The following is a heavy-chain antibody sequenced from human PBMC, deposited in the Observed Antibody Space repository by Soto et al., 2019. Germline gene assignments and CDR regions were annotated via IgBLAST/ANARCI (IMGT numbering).Heavy chain of an antibody. J-gene: IGHJ6*02. V-gene: IGHV3-74*01. Sequence: GGSLRLSCAASGFTFSSYWMHWVRQAPGEGLVWVSRINSDGSSTSYADSVKGRFTISRDNAKNTLYLQMNSLRAEDTAVYYCARNSYYDFWSGYHDYYGMDVWGQGTTVTVSS. CDR2: INSDGSST. CDR3: ARNSYYDFWSGYHDYYGMDV. CDR1: GFTFSSYW. D-gene: IGHD3-3*01.